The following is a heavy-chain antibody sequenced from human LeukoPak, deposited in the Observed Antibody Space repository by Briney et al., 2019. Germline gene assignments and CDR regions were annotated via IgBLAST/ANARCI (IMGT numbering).Heavy chain of an antibody. D-gene: IGHD3-3*01. V-gene: IGHV3-11*01. CDR1: GFTFSDYY. J-gene: IGHJ4*02. Sequence: PGGSLRLSCAASGFTFSDYYMSWIRQAPGKGLEWVSYISSSGSTIYYADSVKGRFTISRDNTKNSLYLQMNSLRAEDTAVYYCAGSYDFWSANDYWGQGTLVTVSS. CDR2: ISSSGSTI. CDR3: AGSYDFWSANDY.